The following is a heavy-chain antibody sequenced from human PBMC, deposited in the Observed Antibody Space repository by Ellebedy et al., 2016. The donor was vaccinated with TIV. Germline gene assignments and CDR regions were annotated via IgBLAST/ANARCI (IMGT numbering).Heavy chain of an antibody. CDR1: GFTVSSNY. V-gene: IGHV3-53*01. CDR3: ARTDCSGRSCYSFFNH. J-gene: IGHJ1*01. Sequence: GGSLRLSCVASGFTVSSNYMFWVRQAPGKGLEWVALQHSTDIPYYADSVRGRSTVSRDDSQNKLFLQMNNLRGDDTAVYYCARTDCSGRSCYSFFNHWGQGTLVTVSS. CDR2: QHSTDIP. D-gene: IGHD2-8*02.